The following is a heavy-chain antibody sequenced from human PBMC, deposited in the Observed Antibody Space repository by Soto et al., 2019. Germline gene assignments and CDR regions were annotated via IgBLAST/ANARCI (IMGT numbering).Heavy chain of an antibody. CDR2: MYYSGST. V-gene: IGHV4-61*01. CDR3: AVIFYNLIWFHPIDY. J-gene: IGHJ4*02. CDR1: GGSVSSGSYY. Sequence: SETLSLTCTVSGGSVSSGSYYWGWIRQPPGMGLEWIGYMYYSGSTNYNPSLKSRVTISVDASKNQFSLKLSSVTAADTAVYYCAVIFYNLIWFHPIDYWGQGTLVTVFS. D-gene: IGHD3-9*01.